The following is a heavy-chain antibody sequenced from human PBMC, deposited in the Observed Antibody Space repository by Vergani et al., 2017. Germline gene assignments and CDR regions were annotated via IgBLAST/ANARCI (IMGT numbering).Heavy chain of an antibody. J-gene: IGHJ6*02. Sequence: QVQLVQSGAEVKKPGSSVKVSCKASGGTFSSYTISWVRQAPGQGLEWMGWISAYNGNTNYAQKLQGRVTMTTDTSTSTAYMELRSLRSDDTAVYYCARQGIAVAGHYYYYGMDVWGQGTTVTVSS. D-gene: IGHD6-19*01. V-gene: IGHV1-18*01. CDR3: ARQGIAVAGHYYYYGMDV. CDR1: GGTFSSYT. CDR2: ISAYNGNT.